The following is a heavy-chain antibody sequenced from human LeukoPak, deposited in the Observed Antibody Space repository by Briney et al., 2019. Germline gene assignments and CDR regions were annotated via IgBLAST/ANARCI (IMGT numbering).Heavy chain of an antibody. CDR1: GGSISSGSYY. D-gene: IGHD3-10*01. V-gene: IGHV4-61*09. CDR2: IYTSGST. CDR3: ARVKEWFGEYFVDP. Sequence: PSQTLSLTCTVSGGSISSGSYYWSWIRQPAGKGLEWIGHIYTSGSTKYNPSLKSRVTISVDTSKNQFSLKLSSVTAADTAVYYCARVKEWFGEYFVDPWGQGTLVTVSS. J-gene: IGHJ5*02.